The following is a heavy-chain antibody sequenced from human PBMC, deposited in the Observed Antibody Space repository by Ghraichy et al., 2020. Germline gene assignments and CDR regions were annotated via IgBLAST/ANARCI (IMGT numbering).Heavy chain of an antibody. Sequence: GESLNISCAASGFTFNSYGMHWVRQAPGKGLEWVAAVSKEGRNEYYADSVKGRFTISRDNSKTMLYLQMNSLRPKDTAVYYCAKSGSGGDTLEYWGQGTLVTVSS. CDR1: GFTFNSYG. D-gene: IGHD4-17*01. J-gene: IGHJ4*02. CDR2: VSKEGRNE. CDR3: AKSGSGGDTLEY. V-gene: IGHV3-30*18.